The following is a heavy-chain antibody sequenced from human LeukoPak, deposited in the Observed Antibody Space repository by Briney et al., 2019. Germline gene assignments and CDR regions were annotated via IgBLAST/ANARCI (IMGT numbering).Heavy chain of an antibody. CDR2: ISSSSSYI. Sequence: PGGSLRLSCAASGFTFSSYSMNWVRQAPGKGLEWVSSISSSSSYIYYADSVKGRFTISRDNAKNPLYLQMNSLRAEDTAVYYCAGDYYGSGSYYASFDPWGQGTLVTVSS. J-gene: IGHJ5*02. D-gene: IGHD3-10*01. V-gene: IGHV3-21*01. CDR3: AGDYYGSGSYYASFDP. CDR1: GFTFSSYS.